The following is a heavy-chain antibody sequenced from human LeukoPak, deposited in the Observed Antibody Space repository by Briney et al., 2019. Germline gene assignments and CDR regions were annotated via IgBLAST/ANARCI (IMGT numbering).Heavy chain of an antibody. J-gene: IGHJ4*02. V-gene: IGHV4-59*08. CDR1: DGSISSYY. CDR3: ARHSYGYSHTFDY. CDR2: IYYSGST. D-gene: IGHD5-18*01. Sequence: SETLSLTCTVSDGSISSYYWSWIRQPPGKGLQWIGYIYYSGSTNYNPSLKSRVTISVDTSKNQFSLKLSSVTAADTAVYYCARHSYGYSHTFDYWGQGTLVTVSS.